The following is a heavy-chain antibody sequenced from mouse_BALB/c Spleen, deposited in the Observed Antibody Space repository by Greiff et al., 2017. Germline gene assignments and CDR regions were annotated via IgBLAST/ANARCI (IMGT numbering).Heavy chain of an antibody. CDR1: GFTFSSYT. CDR3: TRDHDCDY. CDR2: ISSGGSYT. Sequence: EVMLVESGGGLVKPGGSLKLSCAASGFTFSSYTMSWVRQTPEKRLEWVATISSGGSYTYYPDSVKGRFTISRDNAKNTLYLQMSSLKSEDTAMYYCTRDHDCDYWGQGTTLSLL. J-gene: IGHJ2*01. V-gene: IGHV5-6-4*01.